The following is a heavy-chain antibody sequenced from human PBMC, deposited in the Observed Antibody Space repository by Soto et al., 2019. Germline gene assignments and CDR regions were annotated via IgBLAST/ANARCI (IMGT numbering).Heavy chain of an antibody. D-gene: IGHD2-15*01. CDR2: IYYSGST. CDR1: GGSISSYY. V-gene: IGHV4-59*01. Sequence: GTLSLTCTVSGGSISSYYWSWIRQPPGKGLEWIGYIYYSGSTNYNPSLKSRVTIPVDTSKNQFSLKLSSVTAADTAVYYCARDPATPGGWFDPWGQGTLVTVSS. J-gene: IGHJ5*02. CDR3: ARDPATPGGWFDP.